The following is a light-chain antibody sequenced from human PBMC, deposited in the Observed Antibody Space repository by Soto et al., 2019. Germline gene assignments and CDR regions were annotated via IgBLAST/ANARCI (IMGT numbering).Light chain of an antibody. CDR3: QHYGGSWT. CDR2: GAS. Sequence: EIVLTQSPGTLSLSPGERATLSCRASQNINNDLAWYQQKPGQAPRLLIYGASSRATGIPDRFSGSGSGTDFTLTVSRLEPEDFAIFYCQHYGGSWTFGQGTKVDIK. V-gene: IGKV3-20*01. CDR1: QNINND. J-gene: IGKJ1*01.